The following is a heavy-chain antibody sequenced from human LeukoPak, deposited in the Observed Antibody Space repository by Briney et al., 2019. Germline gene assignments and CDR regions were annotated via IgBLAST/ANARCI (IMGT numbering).Heavy chain of an antibody. J-gene: IGHJ4*02. CDR3: PRSSSTSCYDY. D-gene: IGHD2-2*01. CDR2: INGDGTSI. V-gene: IGHV3-11*04. CDR1: NFTFSDYP. Sequence: GGSLRLTCEGSNFTFSDYPMNWGRQAPGRGLEWVSYINGDGTSIYYADSLEGRFTIPRHNAKNSLYLQMNSLRAEDTAVYYCPRSSSTSCYDYWGQGTLVTVSS.